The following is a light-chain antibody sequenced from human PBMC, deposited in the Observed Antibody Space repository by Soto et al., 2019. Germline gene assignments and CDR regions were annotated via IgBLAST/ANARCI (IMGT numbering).Light chain of an antibody. Sequence: EIVLTQSPGTLSLSPGERATLSCRASVSVRTDLAWYQQKPGQAPRLLIYGASTRAAGVPARFSGSGSGTEFTLTISSLQSEDFAVYYCQQRGNWPPITFGQGTRLEI. J-gene: IGKJ5*01. CDR2: GAS. CDR1: VSVRTD. V-gene: IGKV3-11*01. CDR3: QQRGNWPPIT.